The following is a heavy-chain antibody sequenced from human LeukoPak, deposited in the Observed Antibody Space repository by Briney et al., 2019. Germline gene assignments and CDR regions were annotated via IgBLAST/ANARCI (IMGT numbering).Heavy chain of an antibody. CDR1: GGSITSSSNY. Sequence: SETLSLTCTVSGGSITSSSNYWVWIRLPPGKGLEWIGSIYYSGSTYYNPSLKSRVTISADTSKNQFSLKLSSVTAADTAVYYCARGRRLWLTPGKLFDYWGQGTLVTVSS. CDR3: ARGRRLWLTPGKLFDY. CDR2: IYYSGST. D-gene: IGHD5-18*01. J-gene: IGHJ4*02. V-gene: IGHV4-39*07.